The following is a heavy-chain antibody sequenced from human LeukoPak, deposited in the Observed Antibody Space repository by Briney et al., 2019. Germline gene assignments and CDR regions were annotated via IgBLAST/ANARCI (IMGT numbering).Heavy chain of an antibody. CDR1: GGSFSGYY. Sequence: PSETLSLTCAVYGGSFSGYYWGWIRQPPGKGLEWIGSIYDSGGTYYNPSLKSRVTISVDTSKNQFSLKLSSVTAADTAVYYCARQSAYCSGGTCYPLSVDFWGQGTLVTVSS. V-gene: IGHV4-39*01. J-gene: IGHJ4*02. D-gene: IGHD2-15*01. CDR3: ARQSAYCSGGTCYPLSVDF. CDR2: IYDSGGT.